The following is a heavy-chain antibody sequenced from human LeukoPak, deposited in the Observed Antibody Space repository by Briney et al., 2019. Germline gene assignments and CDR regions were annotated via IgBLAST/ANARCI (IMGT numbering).Heavy chain of an antibody. J-gene: IGHJ4*02. D-gene: IGHD4-17*01. CDR3: ARTTSLTASGYDY. CDR1: GYSISSGYY. CDR2: IYHSGST. V-gene: IGHV4-38-2*01. Sequence: SETLSLTCAVSGYSISSGYYWGWIRQPPGKGLEWIGSIYHSGSTYYNPSLKSRVSMSVDTSKNQFSLKLSSVTAADTAVYYCARTTSLTASGYDYWGQGTLVTVSS.